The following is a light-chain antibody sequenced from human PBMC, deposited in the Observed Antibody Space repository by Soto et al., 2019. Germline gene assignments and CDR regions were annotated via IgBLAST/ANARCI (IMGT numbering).Light chain of an antibody. Sequence: QSALTQPASVSGSPGQSITISCTGTSSDVGGYNYVSWYQQHPGKAPKLMIYEVNNRPSGVSNLFSGSKSGNTASLTISGLQAEDEADYYCTSYTSSITYVFGTGTKLTVL. CDR1: SSDVGGYNY. J-gene: IGLJ1*01. CDR2: EVN. V-gene: IGLV2-14*01. CDR3: TSYTSSITYV.